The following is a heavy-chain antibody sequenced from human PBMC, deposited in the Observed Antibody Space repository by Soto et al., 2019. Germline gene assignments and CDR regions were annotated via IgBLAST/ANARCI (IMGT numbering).Heavy chain of an antibody. D-gene: IGHD1-7*01. CDR2: ITPYTGNT. CDR3: ARVKGNIEYNWNSHPFAVYYGMDV. Sequence: QVHLVQSGAEVKKPGASVKVSCKASGYTFTNYGVTWVRQAPGQGLEWMGWITPYTGNTHYAQKVQGRVTMTTDTSTSTAYMELWSLRSDDTAGYYCARVKGNIEYNWNSHPFAVYYGMDVWGQGTTVTVSS. V-gene: IGHV1-18*01. CDR1: GYTFTNYG. J-gene: IGHJ6*02.